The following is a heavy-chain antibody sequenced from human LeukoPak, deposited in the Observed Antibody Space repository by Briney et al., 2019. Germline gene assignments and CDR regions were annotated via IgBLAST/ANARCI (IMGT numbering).Heavy chain of an antibody. CDR2: IYYSRST. CDR3: ARGSSGWYQSDY. V-gene: IGHV4-59*01. Sequence: SETLSLTCTVSGGSISSYYWSWIRQPPGKGLEWIGYIYYSRSTNYNPSLKSRVTISVDTSKNQFSLKLSSVTAADTAVYYCARGSSGWYQSDYWGQGTLVTVSS. D-gene: IGHD6-19*01. J-gene: IGHJ4*02. CDR1: GGSISSYY.